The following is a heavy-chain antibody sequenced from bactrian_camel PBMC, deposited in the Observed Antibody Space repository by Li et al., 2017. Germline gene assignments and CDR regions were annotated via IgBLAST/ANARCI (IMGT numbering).Heavy chain of an antibody. CDR2: INSDTGLGRT. D-gene: IGHD1*01. V-gene: IGHV3S40*01. Sequence: VHLVESGGGSVQAGESLRLSCAASGFTFSRYYMSWVRQAPGKGLEWVSSINSDTGLGRTAYGDSVNGRFTISLDSAKNTMCLQMNSLKPNDTGVYYCAADEAGLVFHSTCAR. CDR1: GFTFSRYY.